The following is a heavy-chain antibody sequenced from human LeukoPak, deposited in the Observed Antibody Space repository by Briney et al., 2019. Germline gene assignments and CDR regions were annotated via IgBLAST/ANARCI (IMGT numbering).Heavy chain of an antibody. CDR3: ARHPFDY. V-gene: IGHV4-39*01. J-gene: IGHJ4*02. CDR2: IYYSGST. Sequence: PSETLSLTCTVPGGSISSSSYYWGWIRQPPGKGLEWIGTIYYSGSTYYNPSLKSRVTISVDTSKNQFSLKLSSVTAADTAVYHCARHPFDYWGQGTLVTVSS. CDR1: GGSISSSSYY.